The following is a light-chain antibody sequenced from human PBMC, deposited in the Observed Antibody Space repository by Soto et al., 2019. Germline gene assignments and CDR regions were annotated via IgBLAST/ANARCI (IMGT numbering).Light chain of an antibody. CDR1: QSVGSSH. CDR3: QQYDSSPLYT. Sequence: DIVLTQSPGTLSLSPGERATLSCRASQSVGSSHLAWYQQKPGQAPRLVIYGASNRATGIPDRFSGSGSGTDFTLTISLLEPEDFAVYYCQQYDSSPLYTFGQRTKLEIK. J-gene: IGKJ2*01. CDR2: GAS. V-gene: IGKV3-20*01.